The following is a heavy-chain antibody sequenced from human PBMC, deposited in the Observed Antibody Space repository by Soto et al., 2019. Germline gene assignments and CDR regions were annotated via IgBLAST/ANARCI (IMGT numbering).Heavy chain of an antibody. V-gene: IGHV6-1*01. CDR1: WDSVSSNNTT. CDR2: TYYRSRWYQ. CDR3: ARERTPYNWFDP. Sequence: SQTLSLTCGISWDSVSSNNTTWDWIRQSPSRGLEWLGRTYYRSRWYQDYADSVKGRITISADTAKNQFSLQLKSVIPGDTAVYYCARERTPYNWFDPWGQGTLVTVSS. J-gene: IGHJ5*02.